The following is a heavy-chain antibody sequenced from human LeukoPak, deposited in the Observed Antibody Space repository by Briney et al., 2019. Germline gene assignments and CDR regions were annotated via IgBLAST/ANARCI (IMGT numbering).Heavy chain of an antibody. D-gene: IGHD4-17*01. CDR3: AKTDYGDYVPFDP. CDR2: ISGSGGST. CDR1: GFTFSSYA. J-gene: IGHJ5*02. V-gene: IGHV3-23*01. Sequence: GGSLRLSCAASGFTFSSYAMSWVRQAPGKGLEWVSAISGSGGSTYYADSVKGRFTISRDNYKNTLHLQMNSLRAEDTDVYYCAKTDYGDYVPFDPWGQGTLVTVSS.